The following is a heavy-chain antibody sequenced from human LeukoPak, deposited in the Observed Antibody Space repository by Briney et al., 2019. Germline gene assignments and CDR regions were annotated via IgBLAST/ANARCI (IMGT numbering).Heavy chain of an antibody. CDR3: ARSGENVIYFDY. CDR2: ISYDGSNK. V-gene: IGHV3-30-3*01. J-gene: IGHJ4*02. Sequence: GGSLRLSCAASGFTFSSYAMHWVRQAPGKGPEWVAVISYDGSNKYYADSVKGRFTISRDNSKNTLYLQMNSLRAEDTAVYYCARSGENVIYFDYWGQGTLVTVSS. D-gene: IGHD4-17*01. CDR1: GFTFSSYA.